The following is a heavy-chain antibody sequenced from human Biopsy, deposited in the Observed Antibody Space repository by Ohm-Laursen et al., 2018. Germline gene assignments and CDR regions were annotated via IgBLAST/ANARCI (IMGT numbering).Heavy chain of an antibody. Sequence: GTLSLTCTVSGDSISSYYWSWIRQPPGKGLEWIGYVYYTGSTDYNPSLQSRVTISIDKSKNQFFLKLSSVTAEDTAVYYCARDDAVTVIRGLYYWGQGALVTVSS. CDR3: ARDDAVTVIRGLYY. J-gene: IGHJ4*02. CDR2: VYYTGST. V-gene: IGHV4-59*01. CDR1: GDSISSYY. D-gene: IGHD2-21*02.